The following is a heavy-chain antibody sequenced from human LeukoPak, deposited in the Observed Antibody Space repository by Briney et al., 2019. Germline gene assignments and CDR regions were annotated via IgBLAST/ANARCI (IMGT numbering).Heavy chain of an antibody. CDR3: ARFSSLRDGYNYLDAFDI. J-gene: IGHJ3*02. Sequence: GGSLRLSCAASGFTVSSNYMSWVRQAPGKGLEWVSLIYSSGSTYYADSVKGRFTISRDNSKNTLYLQMNSLRAEDTAVYYCARFSSLRDGYNYLDAFDIWGQGTMVTVSS. V-gene: IGHV3-53*01. CDR2: IYSSGST. D-gene: IGHD5-24*01. CDR1: GFTVSSNY.